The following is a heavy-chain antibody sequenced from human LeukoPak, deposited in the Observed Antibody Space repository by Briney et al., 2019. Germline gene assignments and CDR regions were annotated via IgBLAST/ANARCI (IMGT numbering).Heavy chain of an antibody. CDR1: GGSISSSSYY. V-gene: IGHV4-39*07. CDR2: IYYSGST. Sequence: PSETLSLTCTVSGGSISSSSYYWGWIRQPPGKGLEWIGSIYYSGSTYYNPSLKSRVTISVDTSKNQFSLKLSSVTAADTAVYYCARVQVYVDYWGQGTLVTVSS. CDR3: ARVQVYVDY. J-gene: IGHJ4*02. D-gene: IGHD2-8*01.